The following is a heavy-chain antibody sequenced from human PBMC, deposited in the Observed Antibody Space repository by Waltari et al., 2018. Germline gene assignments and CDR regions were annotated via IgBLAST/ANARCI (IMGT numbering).Heavy chain of an antibody. V-gene: IGHV1-69*01. CDR3: ASSPFQLLTYYGAPSYYYGMDV. Sequence: QVQLVQSGAEVKKPGSSVKVSCKASGGTFSSYAISWVRQAPGQGLEWMGGIIPIFGTANYAQKFQGRVTITADESTSTAYMELSSLRSEDTAVYYCASSPFQLLTYYGAPSYYYGMDVWGQGTTVTVSS. CDR2: IIPIFGTA. J-gene: IGHJ6*02. CDR1: GGTFSSYA. D-gene: IGHD2-2*01.